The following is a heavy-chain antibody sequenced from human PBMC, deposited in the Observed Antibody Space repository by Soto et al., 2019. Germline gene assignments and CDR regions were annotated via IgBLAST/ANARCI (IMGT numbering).Heavy chain of an antibody. CDR3: ARFRLGYYYYMDV. J-gene: IGHJ6*03. Sequence: PSETLSLTXTVSGGSISSYYWSWIRQPPGKGLEWIGYIYYSGSTNYNPSLKSRVTISVDTSKNQFSLKLSSVTAADTAVYYCARFRLGYYYYMDVWGKGTTVTVSS. D-gene: IGHD6-25*01. CDR2: IYYSGST. V-gene: IGHV4-59*08. CDR1: GGSISSYY.